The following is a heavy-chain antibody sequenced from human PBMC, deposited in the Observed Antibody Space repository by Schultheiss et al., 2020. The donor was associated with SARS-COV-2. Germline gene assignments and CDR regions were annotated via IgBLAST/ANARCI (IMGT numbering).Heavy chain of an antibody. D-gene: IGHD3-3*01. V-gene: IGHV4-59*08. J-gene: IGHJ4*02. Sequence: SETLSLTCSVSGGSINNYYWSWIRQPPGKGLEWIGNTHFGGSTNYSPSLKSRLTTSVDTSKNQFSLKLTSLTAADTAIYYCARGNDFVYFFDSWGQGTLVTVSS. CDR1: GGSINNYY. CDR2: THFGGST. CDR3: ARGNDFVYFFDS.